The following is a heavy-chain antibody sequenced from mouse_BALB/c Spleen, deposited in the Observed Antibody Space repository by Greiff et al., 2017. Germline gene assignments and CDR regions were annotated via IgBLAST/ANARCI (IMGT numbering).Heavy chain of an antibody. J-gene: IGHJ4*01. CDR2: IWSGGST. V-gene: IGHV2-4-1*01. CDR1: GFSLTSYG. D-gene: IGHD2-14*01. Sequence: QVHVKQSGPGLVQPSQSLSITCTVSGFSLTSYGVHWVRQSPGKGLEWLGVIWSGGSTDYNAAFISRLSISKDNSKSQVFFKMNSLQADDTAIYYCARPAYYRYDYAMDYWGQGTSVTVSS. CDR3: ARPAYYRYDYAMDY.